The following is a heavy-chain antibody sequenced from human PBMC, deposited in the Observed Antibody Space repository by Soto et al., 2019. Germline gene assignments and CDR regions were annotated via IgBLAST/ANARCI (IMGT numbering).Heavy chain of an antibody. CDR1: GYNFTSYG. V-gene: IGHV1-18*01. CDR2: ISAYNGNT. CDR3: AISEGSSWYEGFDT. D-gene: IGHD6-13*01. Sequence: ASLQVSGKATGYNFTSYGISLVLHTTGQGLEWMGWISAYNGNTNYAQKLQGRVTMTTDTSTSTAYMELRSLRSDDTAVYYCAISEGSSWYEGFDTWGQGTLVTVSS. J-gene: IGHJ5*02.